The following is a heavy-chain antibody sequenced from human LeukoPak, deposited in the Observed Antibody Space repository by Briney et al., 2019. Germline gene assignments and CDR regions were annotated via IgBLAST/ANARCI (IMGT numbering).Heavy chain of an antibody. J-gene: IGHJ4*02. CDR3: ARVTCSSTSCYVDY. D-gene: IGHD2-2*01. CDR1: GFTFDDYG. CDR2: INWNGGST. Sequence: GGSLRLSCAASGFTFDDYGMSWVRQAPGKGLEWVSGINWNGGSTVYADSVKGRFTISRDNAKNSLYLQMNSLRAEDTALYYCARVTCSSTSCYVDYWGQGTLVTVSS. V-gene: IGHV3-20*04.